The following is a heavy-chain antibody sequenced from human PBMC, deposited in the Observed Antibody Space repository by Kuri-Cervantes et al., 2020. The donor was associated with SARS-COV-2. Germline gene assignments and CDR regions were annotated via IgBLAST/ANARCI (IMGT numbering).Heavy chain of an antibody. J-gene: IGHJ4*02. V-gene: IGHV3-30*02. Sequence: GESLKISCAASGFTFSSYGMHWVRQAPGKGLEWVAFIRYDGSNKYYADSVKGRFTISRDNSKNTLYLQMNSLGAEDTAVYYCAKDLLGGLHPFDYWGQGTLVTVSS. CDR2: IRYDGSNK. CDR1: GFTFSSYG. D-gene: IGHD4-11*01. CDR3: AKDLLGGLHPFDY.